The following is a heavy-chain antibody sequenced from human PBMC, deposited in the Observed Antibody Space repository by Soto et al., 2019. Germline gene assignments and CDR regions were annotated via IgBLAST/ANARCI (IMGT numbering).Heavy chain of an antibody. V-gene: IGHV3-30-3*01. CDR1: GFTFSSYA. J-gene: IGHJ6*02. Sequence: QVQLVESGGGVVQPGRSLRLSCAASGFTFSSYAMHWVRQAPGKGLEWVAVISYDGSNKYYADSVKGRFTISRDNSKNTLCPKMNSLRAEDTAVYYCARDYGMDVWGQGTTVTVSS. CDR2: ISYDGSNK. CDR3: ARDYGMDV.